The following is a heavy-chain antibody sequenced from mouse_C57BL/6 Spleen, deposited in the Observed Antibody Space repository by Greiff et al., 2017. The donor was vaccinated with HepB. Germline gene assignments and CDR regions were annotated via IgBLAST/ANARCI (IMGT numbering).Heavy chain of an antibody. CDR2: ISYDGSN. CDR3: GRGKIYYGNEDY. V-gene: IGHV3-6*01. D-gene: IGHD2-1*01. CDR1: GYSITSGYY. J-gene: IGHJ2*01. Sequence: EVKLQESGPGLVKPSQSLSLTCSVTGYSITSGYYWNWIRQFPGNKLEWMGYISYDGSNNYNPSLKNRISITRDTSKNQFFLKLNSVTTEDTATYYCGRGKIYYGNEDYWGQGTTLTVSS.